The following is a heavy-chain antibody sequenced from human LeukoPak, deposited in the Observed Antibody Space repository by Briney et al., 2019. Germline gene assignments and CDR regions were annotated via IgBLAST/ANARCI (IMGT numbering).Heavy chain of an antibody. CDR3: AIGGAGYYFDS. CDR1: GFNFRTKW. D-gene: IGHD6-19*01. J-gene: IGHJ4*02. CDR2: LNEDGSEK. Sequence: GGSLSLKGAASGFNFRTKWMSWQRQPPGKELKWVANLNEDGSEKCYLDSLKDRFTITRNNAENLLYQHMNRLRAEDTAVYYCAIGGAGYYFDSWGQGTLLTVSS. V-gene: IGHV3-7*01.